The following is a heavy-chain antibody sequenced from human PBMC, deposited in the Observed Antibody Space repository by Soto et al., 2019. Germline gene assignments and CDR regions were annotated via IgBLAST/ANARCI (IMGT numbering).Heavy chain of an antibody. Sequence: PGGSLRLCCAASGVTFCSHGIDWVRQAPGRGLEWVACISYDGSKKYNADTVKGRFTISRDSSKNTLYLQMNSLRAEDTAVYYCAKTQYSGYDLGDAFDIWGQGTMVTVSS. CDR2: ISYDGSKK. CDR3: AKTQYSGYDLGDAFDI. J-gene: IGHJ3*02. CDR1: GVTFCSHG. D-gene: IGHD5-12*01. V-gene: IGHV3-30*18.